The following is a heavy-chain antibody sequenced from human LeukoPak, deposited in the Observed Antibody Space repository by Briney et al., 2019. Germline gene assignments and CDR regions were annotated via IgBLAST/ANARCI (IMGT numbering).Heavy chain of an antibody. V-gene: IGHV3-30*04. CDR3: ARVRLDSGTYSLYY. J-gene: IGHJ4*02. CDR2: ISYDGSNK. Sequence: GGSLRLSCAASGFTFSSYPIHWVRQAPGKGLEWVAVISYDGSNKYYADSVKGRFTISRDNSKNTLYLQMNSLRAEDTAVYYCARVRLDSGTYSLYYWGQGTLVTVSS. CDR1: GFTFSSYP. D-gene: IGHD3-10*01.